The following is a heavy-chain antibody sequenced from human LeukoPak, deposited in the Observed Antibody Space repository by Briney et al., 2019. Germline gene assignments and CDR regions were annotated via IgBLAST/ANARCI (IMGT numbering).Heavy chain of an antibody. J-gene: IGHJ4*02. D-gene: IGHD3-22*01. CDR2: ISTSGGGI. Sequence: GGSLRLSCAASGFTFSNYAMSWVRQAPGKGLEWVSGISTSGGGIYFAESVKGRFTISRDNSMNTLYLQMYSLRADDTAIYYCAKGGFDYYDSSGYHYFDYWGQGTLVTVSS. CDR3: AKGGFDYYDSSGYHYFDY. CDR1: GFTFSNYA. V-gene: IGHV3-23*01.